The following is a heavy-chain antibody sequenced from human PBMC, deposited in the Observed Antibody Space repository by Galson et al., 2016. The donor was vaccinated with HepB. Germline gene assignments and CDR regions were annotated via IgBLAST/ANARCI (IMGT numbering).Heavy chain of an antibody. J-gene: IGHJ5*02. V-gene: IGHV3-74*01. Sequence: SLRLSCAASGFAFSSHWMHWVRHAPGKGLMWVARINSDGTISNYADSVKGRFTISRDNAKNTLYLEMNSLRAEDTAVYNCVRDHSVVPATAYNWFDPWCPGTLVTVS. CDR3: VRDHSVVPATAYNWFDP. CDR1: GFAFSSHW. CDR2: INSDGTIS. D-gene: IGHD2-21*02.